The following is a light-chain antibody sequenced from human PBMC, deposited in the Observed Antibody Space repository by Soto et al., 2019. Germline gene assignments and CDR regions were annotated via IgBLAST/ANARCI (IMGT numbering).Light chain of an antibody. J-gene: IGKJ1*01. CDR3: HQTHSLPQT. Sequence: DIQMTQSPSFLSASVGDRVTITCRASQSITTHLNWYQQKPGKAPRLLMYGASNLQSGVPSRFSGSGSGTEFTLTISSLQPDDFATYFCHQTHSLPQTFGHGTKVDIK. CDR2: GAS. CDR1: QSITTH. V-gene: IGKV1-39*01.